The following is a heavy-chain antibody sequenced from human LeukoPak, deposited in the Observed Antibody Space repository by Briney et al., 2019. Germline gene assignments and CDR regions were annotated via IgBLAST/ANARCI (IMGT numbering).Heavy chain of an antibody. CDR1: GLTFSSYS. Sequence: KPGGSLRLSCAVSGLTFSSYSFNWVRQAPGKGLEWVSSITPTSSYIYYADSVKGRFTISRDNAKSSLYLQMNSLRAEDTAVYYCARLRRNNDNSGYYYYYDYWGQGTLVTVSS. D-gene: IGHD3-22*01. CDR2: ITPTSSYI. V-gene: IGHV3-21*01. J-gene: IGHJ4*02. CDR3: ARLRRNNDNSGYYYYYDY.